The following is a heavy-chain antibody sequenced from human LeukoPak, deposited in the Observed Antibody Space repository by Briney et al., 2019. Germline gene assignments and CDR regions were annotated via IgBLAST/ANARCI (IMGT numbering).Heavy chain of an antibody. V-gene: IGHV4-38-2*02. D-gene: IGHD4-17*01. J-gene: IGHJ4*02. CDR3: ARHAHRLRGDYFDY. CDR2: IYHSGST. Sequence: SETLSLTCTVSGYSISSGYYWGWIRQPPGKGLEWIGSIYHSGSTNYNPSLKSRVTISVDTSKNQFSLKLSSVTAADTAVYYCARHAHRLRGDYFDYWGQGTLVTVSS. CDR1: GYSISSGYY.